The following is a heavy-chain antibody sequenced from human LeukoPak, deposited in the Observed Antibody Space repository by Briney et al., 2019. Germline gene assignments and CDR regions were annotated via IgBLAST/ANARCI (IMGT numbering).Heavy chain of an antibody. CDR3: ARDSLFNWNDGAFDI. CDR1: GFTVSSNY. Sequence: GGSLRLSYAASGFTVSSNYMSWVRQAPGKGLEWVSVIYSGGSTYYADSVKGRFTISRDNSKNTLYLQMNSLRVEGTAVYYCARDSLFNWNDGAFDIWGQGTMVTVSS. D-gene: IGHD1-20*01. V-gene: IGHV3-53*01. CDR2: IYSGGST. J-gene: IGHJ3*02.